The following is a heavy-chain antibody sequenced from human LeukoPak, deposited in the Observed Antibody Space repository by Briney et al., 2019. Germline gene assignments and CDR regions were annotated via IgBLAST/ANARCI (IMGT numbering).Heavy chain of an antibody. J-gene: IGHJ3*02. V-gene: IGHV3-48*04. CDR3: ARTSRAHGAFDI. Sequence: PGGSLRLSCAASGFTFSSYSMNWVRQAPGKGLEWVSYISSSSSTIYYADSVKGRFTISRDDAKNSLYLQMNSLRAEDTAVYYCARTSRAHGAFDIWGQGTMVTVSS. CDR2: ISSSSSTI. CDR1: GFTFSSYS.